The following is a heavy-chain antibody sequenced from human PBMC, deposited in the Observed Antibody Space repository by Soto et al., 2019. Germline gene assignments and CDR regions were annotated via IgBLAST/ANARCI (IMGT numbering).Heavy chain of an antibody. J-gene: IGHJ6*03. CDR2: IWFDGSNK. CDR1: GFTFSSFG. CDR3: ARDGFRPQSTVATPSYYMDV. Sequence: GESLKISCPASGFTFSSFGMHWVRQAPGKGLEWVAVIWFDGSNKYHADSVKGRFTISRDNSKNTLYLQMSSLRVEDTAVYYCARDGFRPQSTVATPSYYMDVWGKGTTVTVSS. D-gene: IGHD4-17*01. V-gene: IGHV3-33*01.